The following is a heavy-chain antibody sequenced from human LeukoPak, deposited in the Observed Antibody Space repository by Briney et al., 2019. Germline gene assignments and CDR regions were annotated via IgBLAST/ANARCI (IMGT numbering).Heavy chain of an antibody. CDR1: GFTFSNYA. D-gene: IGHD2/OR15-2a*01. CDR3: VRDWAPASMQAAPFDC. J-gene: IGHJ4*02. Sequence: PGGSLRLSCAASGFTFSNYAMSWVRQAPGKGPEWVANIKEDGSLKNYVDSVEGRFTVSRDNAKNTLYLQMNSLRLEDTAVYYCVRDWAPASMQAAPFDCWGQGTLVTVSS. CDR2: IKEDGSLK. V-gene: IGHV3-7*01.